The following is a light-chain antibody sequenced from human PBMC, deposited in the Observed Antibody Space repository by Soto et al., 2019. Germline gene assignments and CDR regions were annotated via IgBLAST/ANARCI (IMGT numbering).Light chain of an antibody. CDR3: GTWDSSLTIGVI. V-gene: IGLV2-8*01. CDR1: STDVGGYNY. CDR2: EVN. J-gene: IGLJ2*01. Sequence: QSALTQPPSAAGSPGQSVTISCTGTSTDVGGYNYVSWYQQYPGKAPKLMIYEVNKRPSGVPDRFSGSKSGNTASLTVSGLQAEDEADYYCGTWDSSLTIGVIFGGGTKLTVL.